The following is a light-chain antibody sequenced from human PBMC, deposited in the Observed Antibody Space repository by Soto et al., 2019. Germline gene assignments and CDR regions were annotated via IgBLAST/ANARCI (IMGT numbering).Light chain of an antibody. J-gene: IGLJ1*01. CDR2: ANR. Sequence: QSVLTQPPSASGAPGQRVSISCSGSRSNIGRNYVYWYQQLPGTAPKLLIYANRNRPAGVPDRFSASKSGTSASLAITGLQAEDEADYYCQSHDSSPSGYVFGTGTKVTVL. CDR3: QSHDSSPSGYV. CDR1: RSNIGRNY. V-gene: IGLV1-40*01.